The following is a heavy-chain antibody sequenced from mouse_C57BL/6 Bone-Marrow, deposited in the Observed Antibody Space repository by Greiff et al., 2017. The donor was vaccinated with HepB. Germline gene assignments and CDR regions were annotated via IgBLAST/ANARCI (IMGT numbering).Heavy chain of an antibody. J-gene: IGHJ1*03. D-gene: IGHD2-5*01. V-gene: IGHV5-4*01. CDR2: ISDGGSYT. Sequence: EVQVVESGGGLVKPGGSLKLSCAASGFTFSSYAMSWVRQTPEKRLEWVATISDGGSYTYYPDNVKGRFTISRDNAKNNLDLQMSHLKSEDTAMYYCARGGPTIVTTWYFDVWGTGTTVTVSS. CDR1: GFTFSSYA. CDR3: ARGGPTIVTTWYFDV.